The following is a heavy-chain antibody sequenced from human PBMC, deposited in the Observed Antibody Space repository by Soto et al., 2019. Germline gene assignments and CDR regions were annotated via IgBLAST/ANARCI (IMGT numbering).Heavy chain of an antibody. CDR3: AKDAARNSGWYYFDY. CDR2: MSNSGDNT. CDR1: GFTFYTYA. D-gene: IGHD6-19*01. J-gene: IGHJ4*02. V-gene: IGHV3-23*01. Sequence: GGSLRLSCVASGFTFYTYAMGWVRQAPGKGLEWVSVMSNSGDNTYYADSVKGRFTISRDNSVNTLYLQMSSLRAEDTAVYYCAKDAARNSGWYYFDYWGQGTLVTVSS.